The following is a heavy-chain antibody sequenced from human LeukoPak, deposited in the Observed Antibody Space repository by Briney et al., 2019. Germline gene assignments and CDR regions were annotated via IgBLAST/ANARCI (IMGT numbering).Heavy chain of an antibody. D-gene: IGHD2-2*01. CDR2: IRYDGSNK. CDR1: GFTFGDYA. J-gene: IGHJ4*02. Sequence: GGSLRLSCTASGFTFGDYAMSWFRQAPGKGLEWVAFIRYDGSNKYYADSVKGRFTISRDNSKNTLYLQMNSLRAEDTAVYYCAKDRRVVPAAPDYWGQGTLVTVSS. CDR3: AKDRRVVPAAPDY. V-gene: IGHV3-30*02.